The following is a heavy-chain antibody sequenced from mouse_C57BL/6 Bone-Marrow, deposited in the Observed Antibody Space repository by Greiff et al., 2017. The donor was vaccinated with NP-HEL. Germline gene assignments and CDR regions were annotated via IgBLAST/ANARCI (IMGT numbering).Heavy chain of an antibody. CDR2: IWWDDDK. Sequence: QVTLKESGPGILQPSQTLSLTCSFSGFSLSTFGMGVGWIRQPSGKGLEWLAHIWWDDDKYYNPALKSRLTISKDTSKNQVFLKIADVDTADTATYYSARNRQHRPAWFAYWGQGTLVTVSA. D-gene: IGHD3-2*02. CDR3: ARNRQHRPAWFAY. J-gene: IGHJ3*01. V-gene: IGHV8-8*01. CDR1: GFSLSTFGMG.